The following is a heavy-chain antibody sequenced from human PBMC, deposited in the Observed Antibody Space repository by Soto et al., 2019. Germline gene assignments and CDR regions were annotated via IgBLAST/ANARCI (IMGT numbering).Heavy chain of an antibody. D-gene: IGHD2-15*01. CDR2: IGAADDP. V-gene: IGHV3-13*05. J-gene: IGHJ6*02. CDR1: GFTFSAYD. Sequence: GGSLRLSCAASGFTFSAYDMHWVRQTTGKGLEWVSAIGAADDPYYLGSVKGRFTISRENAKNSLYLQMNSLRAEDTAVYYCARAYSGRLPRRADYYFAMDVWGQGTTVSVSS. CDR3: ARAYSGRLPRRADYYFAMDV.